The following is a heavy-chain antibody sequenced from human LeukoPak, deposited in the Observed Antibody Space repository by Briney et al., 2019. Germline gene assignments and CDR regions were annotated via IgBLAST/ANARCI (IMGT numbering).Heavy chain of an antibody. CDR2: ISGSGGST. Sequence: GGSLRLSCAASGFTFSSYAMSWVRQAPGKALEWVSAISGSGGSTYYADSVKGRFTISRDNSKNTLYLQMNSLRAEDTAVYYCAKETTYCSSTSCPDAFDIWGQGTMVTVSS. V-gene: IGHV3-23*01. D-gene: IGHD2-2*01. J-gene: IGHJ3*02. CDR3: AKETTYCSSTSCPDAFDI. CDR1: GFTFSSYA.